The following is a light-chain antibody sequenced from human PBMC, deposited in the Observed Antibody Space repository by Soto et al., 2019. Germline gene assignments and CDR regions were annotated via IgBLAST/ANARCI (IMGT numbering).Light chain of an antibody. CDR1: SSNIGNNY. CDR2: DND. CDR3: GTWDSSLSDVV. J-gene: IGLJ2*01. V-gene: IGLV1-51*01. Sequence: QSVLTQPPSVSAAPGQKVTISCSGSSSNIGNNYVSWYQQLPGTAPKLLIYDNDERPSGFPDRFSGSKSGTSATLGITGLQTGDEADYYCGTWDSSLSDVVFGGGTKLTVL.